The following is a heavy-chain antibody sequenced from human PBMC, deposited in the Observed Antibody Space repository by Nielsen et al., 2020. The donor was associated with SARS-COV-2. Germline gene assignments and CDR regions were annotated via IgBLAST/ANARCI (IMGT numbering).Heavy chain of an antibody. V-gene: IGHV3-21*01. CDR2: ISGSGRYI. CDR3: ARDTVRHYYGSGSYPWFDP. J-gene: IGHJ5*02. Sequence: WLRQPPGKGLEWVSSISGSGRYIYYADSVKGRFTISRDNAKNSLYLQMNSLRAEDTAVYYCARDTVRHYYGSGSYPWFDPWGQGTLVTVSS. D-gene: IGHD3-10*01.